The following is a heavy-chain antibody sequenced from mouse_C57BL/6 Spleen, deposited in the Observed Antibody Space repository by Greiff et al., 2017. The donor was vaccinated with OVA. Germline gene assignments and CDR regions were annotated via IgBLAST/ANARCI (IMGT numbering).Heavy chain of an antibody. V-gene: IGHV1-54*01. CDR2: INPGSGGT. J-gene: IGHJ4*01. D-gene: IGHD4-1*01. CDR3: ARWDAGYAMDY. Sequence: QVQLQQSGAELVRPGTSVKVSCKASGYAFTNYLIEWVKQRPGQGLEWIGVINPGSGGTNYNEKFKGKATLTADKSSSTAYMPLSSLTSEDSAVYFCARWDAGYAMDYWGQGTSVTVSS. CDR1: GYAFTNYL.